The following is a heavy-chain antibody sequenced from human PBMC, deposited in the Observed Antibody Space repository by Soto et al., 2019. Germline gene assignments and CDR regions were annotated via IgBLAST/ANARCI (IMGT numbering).Heavy chain of an antibody. D-gene: IGHD2-2*01. Sequence: PGGSLRLSCAASGFTFSGHGMHWVRQAPGKGLEWVAVISNGGSGKNYIDSVKGRFTISRDNSENTLYLQMNSLRVEDTAVYYCARGCPGSTTCYMIDHCGQGVLVTVSS. J-gene: IGHJ4*02. CDR3: ARGCPGSTTCYMIDH. CDR1: GFTFSGHG. CDR2: ISNGGSGK. V-gene: IGHV3-30*03.